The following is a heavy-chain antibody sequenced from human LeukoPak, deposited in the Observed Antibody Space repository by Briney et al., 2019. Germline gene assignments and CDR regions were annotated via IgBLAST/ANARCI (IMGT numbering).Heavy chain of an antibody. D-gene: IGHD3-3*01. V-gene: IGHV4-39*01. CDR3: ARLPITIFGVVNWFDP. Sequence: SETLSLTCTVSGGSISSSSYYWGWIRQPPGKGLEWIGSIYYSGSTYYNPSLKSRVTISVDTSKNQFSLKLSSVTAADTAVYYCARLPITIFGVVNWFDPWGQGTLVTVSS. CDR2: IYYSGST. J-gene: IGHJ5*02. CDR1: GGSISSSSYY.